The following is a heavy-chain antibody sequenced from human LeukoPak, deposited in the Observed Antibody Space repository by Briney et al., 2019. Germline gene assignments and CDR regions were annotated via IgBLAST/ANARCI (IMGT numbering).Heavy chain of an antibody. CDR1: GFTFNTYS. Sequence: GGSLRLSCVASGFTFNTYSMSWVRQAPGKGLEWVANIRSDGVEKYYVDSVRGRFTISTDTAKNTLYLQMNSLRADDTAVYYCAREFTGYGNTDYWGQGTLVTVSS. CDR3: AREFTGYGNTDY. J-gene: IGHJ4*02. D-gene: IGHD5-12*01. CDR2: IRSDGVEK. V-gene: IGHV3-7*03.